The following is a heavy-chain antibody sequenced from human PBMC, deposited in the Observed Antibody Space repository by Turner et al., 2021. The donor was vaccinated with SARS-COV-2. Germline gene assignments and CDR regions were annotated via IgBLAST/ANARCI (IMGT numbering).Heavy chain of an antibody. D-gene: IGHD2-2*02. CDR2: INPNSGGT. CDR1: GYTFTGYY. Sequence: QVQLVQSGAEVKKPGASVKVSCKASGYTFTGYYMHWVRQAPGQGLEWMGWINPNSGGTNYAQKFQGRVTMTRDMSISTAYMELSRLRSDYTAVYYCARSIVVVPAAISYWGQGTLVTVSS. V-gene: IGHV1-2*02. J-gene: IGHJ4*02. CDR3: ARSIVVVPAAISY.